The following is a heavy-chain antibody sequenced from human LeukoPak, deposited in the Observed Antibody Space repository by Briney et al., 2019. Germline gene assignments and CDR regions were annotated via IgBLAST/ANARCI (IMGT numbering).Heavy chain of an antibody. CDR1: GFTVSSDD. CDR2: IFSGGNT. D-gene: IGHD6-13*01. J-gene: IGHJ3*02. CDR3: ARGGKKQLVDDAFDI. Sequence: GGSLRLSCAASGFTVSSDDMSWVRQAPGKGLEWVSVIFSGGNTYYADSVKGRFTISRDNSKNTLYLQMNSLRAEDTAVYYCARGGKKQLVDDAFDIWGQGTMVTVSS. V-gene: IGHV3-53*01.